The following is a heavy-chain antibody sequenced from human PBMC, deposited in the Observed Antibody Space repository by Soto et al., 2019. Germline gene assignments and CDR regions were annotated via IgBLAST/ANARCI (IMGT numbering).Heavy chain of an antibody. J-gene: IGHJ4*02. V-gene: IGHV3-21*01. D-gene: IGHD2-15*01. Sequence: PGGSLRLSCAASGFTFSSYSMNWVRQAPGKGLEWVSSISSSSSYIYYADSVKGRFTISRDNAKNSLYLQMNSLRAEDTAVYYCARDGRYWPANFDYWGQGNLVTVSS. CDR3: ARDGRYWPANFDY. CDR1: GFTFSSYS. CDR2: ISSSSSYI.